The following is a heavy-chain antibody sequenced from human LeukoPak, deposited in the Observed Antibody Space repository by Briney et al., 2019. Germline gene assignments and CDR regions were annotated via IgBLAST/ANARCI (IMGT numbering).Heavy chain of an antibody. CDR1: GGSISSYF. J-gene: IGHJ3*02. CDR2: IYYSGTT. D-gene: IGHD3-10*01. V-gene: IGHV4-59*08. CDR3: ATTRRLTMIGGAFDI. Sequence: SETLSLTCTVSGGSISSYFWSWIRQPPGKGLEWIGYIYYSGTTNYNPSLKSRVTISLDTSKNQFSLKLTSVTAADTAVYCCATTRRLTMIGGAFDIWGQGTMVIVSS.